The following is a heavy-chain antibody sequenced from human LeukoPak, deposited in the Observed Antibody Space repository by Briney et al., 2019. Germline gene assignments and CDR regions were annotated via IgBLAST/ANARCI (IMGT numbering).Heavy chain of an antibody. J-gene: IGHJ4*02. Sequence: GGSLRLSCAASGFTFSTYTIHWVRQAPGKGLEWVAVISYDGSNKYYADSVKGRFTISRDNSKNTLYLQMNSLRAEDTAVYYCATPPWLQEGTGGYWGQGTLVTVSS. CDR3: ATPPWLQEGTGGY. CDR1: GFTFSTYT. V-gene: IGHV3-30*04. CDR2: ISYDGSNK. D-gene: IGHD5-24*01.